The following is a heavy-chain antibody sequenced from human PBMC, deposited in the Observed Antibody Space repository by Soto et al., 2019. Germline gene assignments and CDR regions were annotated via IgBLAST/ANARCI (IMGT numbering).Heavy chain of an antibody. CDR3: AKDIARYQLVLITEGMDV. V-gene: IGHV3-9*01. J-gene: IGHJ6*02. CDR2: ISWNSRNI. D-gene: IGHD3-10*01. Sequence: EVQLVESGGGLVQPGRSQRLSCAASGFSFEDYGMHWVRQAPGKGLEWASSISWNSRNIAYADSVKGRFTVSRDNAKNSLYLQMNSLRPEDTALYYCAKDIARYQLVLITEGMDVWGQGTTVTVSS. CDR1: GFSFEDYG.